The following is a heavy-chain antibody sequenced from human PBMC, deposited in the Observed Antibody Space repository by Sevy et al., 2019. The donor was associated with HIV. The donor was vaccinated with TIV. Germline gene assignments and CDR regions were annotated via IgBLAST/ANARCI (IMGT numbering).Heavy chain of an antibody. J-gene: IGHJ4*01. D-gene: IGHD3-10*01. CDR3: AKELTHLTYWFGEFDY. Sequence: GGSLRLSCAASGFTFSTYAMSWVRQAPGKGLEWVSGIDKSGGNTYYADSVRGRFTVSRDNSKNTVFLQLNSLRVEDTAIYYCAKELTHLTYWFGEFDYWGHGTRVTVSS. CDR2: IDKSGGNT. CDR1: GFTFSTYA. V-gene: IGHV3-23*01.